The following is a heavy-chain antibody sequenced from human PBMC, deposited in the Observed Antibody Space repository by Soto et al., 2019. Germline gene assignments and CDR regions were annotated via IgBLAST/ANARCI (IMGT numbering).Heavy chain of an antibody. CDR2: INAGNGNT. V-gene: IGHV1-3*01. CDR1: GYTFTSYA. CDR3: GLYCSSTSCYTGNYYYYGMDV. J-gene: IGHJ6*02. D-gene: IGHD2-2*02. Sequence: GASVKVSCKASGYTFTSYAMHWVRQAPGQRLEWMGWINAGNGNTKYSQKFQGRVTITRDTSASTAYMELSSLRSEDTAVYYCGLYCSSTSCYTGNYYYYGMDVWGQGTTVTSP.